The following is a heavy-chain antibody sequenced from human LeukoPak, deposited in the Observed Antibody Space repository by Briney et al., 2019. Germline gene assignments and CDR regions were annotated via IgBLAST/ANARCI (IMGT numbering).Heavy chain of an antibody. CDR3: ARGMRLVRGLMFDY. CDR2: ISSSGSTM. D-gene: IGHD3-10*01. Sequence: GGSLRLSCAASGFTFSSYEMNWVRQAPGKGLEWVSYISSSGSTMYYADSVKGHFTTSRDNVKNSLYLQMNSLRAEDTAVYYCARGMRLVRGLMFDYWGQGTLVTVSS. CDR1: GFTFSSYE. V-gene: IGHV3-48*03. J-gene: IGHJ4*02.